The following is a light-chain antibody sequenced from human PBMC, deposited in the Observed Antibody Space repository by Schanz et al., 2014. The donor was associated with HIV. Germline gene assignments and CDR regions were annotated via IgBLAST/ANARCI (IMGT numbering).Light chain of an antibody. CDR3: SSYTTNGTWL. Sequence: QSALTQPASVSGSPGQSITISCTGTNRDVGGYDFASWYQQHPGKAPKLIIYDVNYRPSGSSNRFSGSKSGSTASLAIFGLQAEDEADYYCSSYTTNGTWLFGGGTKLTVL. CDR1: NRDVGGYDF. V-gene: IGLV2-14*01. CDR2: DVN. J-gene: IGLJ3*02.